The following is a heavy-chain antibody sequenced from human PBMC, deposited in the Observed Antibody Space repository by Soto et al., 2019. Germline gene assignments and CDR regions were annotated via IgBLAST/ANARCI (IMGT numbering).Heavy chain of an antibody. J-gene: IGHJ4*02. CDR2: ISSSTLTT. V-gene: IGHV3-48*02. CDR1: GFPFSTYS. Sequence: EVELVESGGGLVQPGGSLRLSCAASGFPFSTYSMSWVRQAPGKGLEWISYISSSTLTTFYADYVKGRFTISRDTAQNSLYLQMNSLRDEDTAVYYCASAPKLVAPAATGFDSWGQGTLVTVSS. CDR3: ASAPKLVAPAATGFDS. D-gene: IGHD2-2*01.